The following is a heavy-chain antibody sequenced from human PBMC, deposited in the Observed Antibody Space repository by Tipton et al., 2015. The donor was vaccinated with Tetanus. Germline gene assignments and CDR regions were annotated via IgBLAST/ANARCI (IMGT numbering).Heavy chain of an antibody. CDR1: GFTFSRFS. V-gene: IGHV3-21*01. D-gene: IGHD3-3*01. J-gene: IGHJ4*02. Sequence: SLRLSCAASGFTFSRFSLNWVRQAPGKGLEWVSSISSRGSYIYYAESVKGRFTISRDNAMNSLSLQMNSLRAEDTALYYCAKDFEWSFDYWGQGTRVTVSS. CDR3: AKDFEWSFDY. CDR2: ISSRGSYI.